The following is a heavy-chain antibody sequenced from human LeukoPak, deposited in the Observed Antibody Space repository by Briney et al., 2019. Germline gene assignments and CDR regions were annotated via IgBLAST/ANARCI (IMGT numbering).Heavy chain of an antibody. CDR2: ISSSSSYI. D-gene: IGHD5-24*01. V-gene: IGHV3-21*01. J-gene: IGHJ4*02. CDR1: GFTFSSYS. Sequence: GGSLRLSCAASGFTFSSYSMNWVRQAPGTGLEWVSSISSSSSYIYYADSVKGRFTISRDNAKNSLYLQMNSLRAEDTAVYYCARGLRDGYNPYDYWGQGTLVTVSS. CDR3: ARGLRDGYNPYDY.